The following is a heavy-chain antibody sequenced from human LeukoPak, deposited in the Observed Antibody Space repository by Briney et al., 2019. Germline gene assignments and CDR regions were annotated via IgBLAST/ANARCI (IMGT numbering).Heavy chain of an antibody. CDR3: GRDRGSGYRFDY. D-gene: IGHD3-22*01. Sequence: PSETLSLTCPVSGGSISRYYLSWIRPPPGKGREWMGYMYYSGSTNYNPYLKRRVTISVDTSKNKFSLKLSSVTAADTAVYYCGRDRGSGYRFDYWGQGTLVTVSS. CDR2: MYYSGST. CDR1: GGSISRYY. J-gene: IGHJ4*02. V-gene: IGHV4-59*01.